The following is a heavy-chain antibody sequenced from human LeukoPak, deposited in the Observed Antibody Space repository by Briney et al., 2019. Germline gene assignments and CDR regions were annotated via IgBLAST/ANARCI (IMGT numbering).Heavy chain of an antibody. CDR3: ARGGAAMATPYYYYYMDV. D-gene: IGHD5-18*01. CDR1: GGSFSGYY. Sequence: PSETLSLACAVYGGSFSGYYWSWIRQPPGKGLGWIGEINHSGSTDYNTSLKSRVTISVDTSKNQFSLKLSSVTAADTAVYYCARGGAAMATPYYYYYMDVWGKGTTVTVSS. J-gene: IGHJ6*03. V-gene: IGHV4-34*01. CDR2: INHSGST.